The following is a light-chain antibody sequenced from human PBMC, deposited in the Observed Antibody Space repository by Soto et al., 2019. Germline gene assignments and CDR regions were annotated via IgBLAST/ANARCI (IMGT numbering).Light chain of an antibody. Sequence: DIQLTQSPSFVSASVGDRVTITCRASQDIGNFLAWYQQKPGKAPKLLIYSASTLQSGVPSRFSGSGSAAEFSLTISSLQPEDFAAYFCQQLNNYPLTFGGGTKVEI. CDR2: SAS. J-gene: IGKJ4*01. CDR3: QQLNNYPLT. CDR1: QDIGNF. V-gene: IGKV1-9*01.